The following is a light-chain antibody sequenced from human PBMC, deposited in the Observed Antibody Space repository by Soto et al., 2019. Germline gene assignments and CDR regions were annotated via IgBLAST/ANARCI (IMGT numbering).Light chain of an antibody. V-gene: IGKV3-20*01. Sequence: EIVLTQSPGTLSLSPGERATLSCRASQSVSSNYLAWYQQKPGQAPRLLIYGASSRATGIPDRFSGSGSGTVFTLTISRLEPEDFAVYYCQQYGSSPQTFGQGTKVDI. CDR3: QQYGSSPQT. CDR1: QSVSSNY. J-gene: IGKJ1*01. CDR2: GAS.